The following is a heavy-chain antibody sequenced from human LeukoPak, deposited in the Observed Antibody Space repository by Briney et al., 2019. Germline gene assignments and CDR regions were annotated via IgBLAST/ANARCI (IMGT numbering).Heavy chain of an antibody. CDR2: MNPNSGNT. V-gene: IGHV1-8*01. CDR3: ARAVGASKGVMYYYYMDV. CDR1: GYTFTSYD. J-gene: IGHJ6*03. D-gene: IGHD1-26*01. Sequence: ASVKVSCKASGYTFTSYDINWVRQAAGQGLEWVGWMNPNSGNTGYAQKFQGRVTMTRNTSISTAYMELSSLRSEDTAVYYCARAVGASKGVMYYYYMDVWGKGTTVTISS.